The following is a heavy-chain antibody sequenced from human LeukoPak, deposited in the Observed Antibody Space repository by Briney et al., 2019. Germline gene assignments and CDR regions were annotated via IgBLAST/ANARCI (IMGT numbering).Heavy chain of an antibody. CDR1: GVSINTYY. CDR3: AAGPWELDL. CDR2: IYNGGNT. V-gene: IGHV4-4*09. Sequence: SETLSLTCTVSGVSINTYYASWIRHAPGKGLEFIGFIYNGGNTNSNPSLKSRATISVDPSNNQFSLRLNSVTAADTAMYYCAAGPWELDLWGQGTLVTVSS. J-gene: IGHJ4*02. D-gene: IGHD1-26*01.